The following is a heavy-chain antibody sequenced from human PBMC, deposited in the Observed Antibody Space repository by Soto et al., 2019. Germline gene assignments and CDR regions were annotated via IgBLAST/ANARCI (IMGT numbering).Heavy chain of an antibody. V-gene: IGHV3-23*01. J-gene: IGHJ4*02. Sequence: GGSLRLSCVASGFTCSSYAMSWVRQAPGKGLEWVSAISGSGGSTYYADSVKGRFTISRDNSRNTLYLQMNTLRAEDTAVYYCAKDHYDYVWGSYPDYWGQGTLVTVSS. CDR3: AKDHYDYVWGSYPDY. CDR1: GFTCSSYA. D-gene: IGHD3-16*01. CDR2: ISGSGGST.